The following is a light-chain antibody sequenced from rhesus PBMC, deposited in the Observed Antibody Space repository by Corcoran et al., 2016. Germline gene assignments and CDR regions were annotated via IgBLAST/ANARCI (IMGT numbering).Light chain of an antibody. Sequence: DIQMTQSPSSLSASVGVRVTITCRASQGIRNSLNWYQQKPGKAPQLLIYSANRLQSGVPSRFSGSGSGTEFTLTISSLQPEDFATYYCQQHYTLRSFGQGTKVEIK. CDR2: SAN. J-gene: IGKJ1*01. V-gene: IGKV1-32*01. CDR3: QQHYTLRS. CDR1: QGIRNS.